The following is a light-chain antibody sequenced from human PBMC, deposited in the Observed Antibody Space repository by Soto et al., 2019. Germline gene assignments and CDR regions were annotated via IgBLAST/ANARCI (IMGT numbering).Light chain of an antibody. J-gene: IGKJ1*01. Sequence: DIVVTQSPATLSASPGERVTLSCRASQIVSSRLAWYQQRPGQVPRLLIYDTSTRAPGISAMFSGSGSGTEFTLTISSLQSEDFAVYYCQEYSHWPPWMFGQGTTVDIK. V-gene: IGKV3-15*01. CDR1: QIVSSR. CDR3: QEYSHWPPWM. CDR2: DTS.